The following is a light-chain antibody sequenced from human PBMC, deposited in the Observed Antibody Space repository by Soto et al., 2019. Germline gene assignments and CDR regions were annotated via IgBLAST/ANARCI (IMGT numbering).Light chain of an antibody. Sequence: AIQMTQSPSSLSASVGDRVTITCRASQGIRNDLGWYQQKPGKAPKLLIYGASSLQSGVPSRFSGSGSGTDFTLTISSLQPEDFATYYCLQDYNYSLTFGGGTKVEIK. V-gene: IGKV1-6*01. CDR1: QGIRND. CDR2: GAS. CDR3: LQDYNYSLT. J-gene: IGKJ4*01.